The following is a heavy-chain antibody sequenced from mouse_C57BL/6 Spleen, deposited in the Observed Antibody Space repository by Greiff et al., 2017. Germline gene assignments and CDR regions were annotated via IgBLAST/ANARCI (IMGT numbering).Heavy chain of an antibody. D-gene: IGHD1-1*01. CDR3: TRYGGSSPYWYFDV. CDR1: GYTFTSYW. Sequence: EVQLQQSGTVLARPGASVKMSCKTSGYTFTSYWMHWVKQRPGQGLEWLGAIYPGNSDTSYNQKFKGKAKLTAVTSASTAYMELSSLTNEDSAVYYCTRYGGSSPYWYFDVWGTGTTVTVSS. CDR2: IYPGNSDT. J-gene: IGHJ1*03. V-gene: IGHV1-5*01.